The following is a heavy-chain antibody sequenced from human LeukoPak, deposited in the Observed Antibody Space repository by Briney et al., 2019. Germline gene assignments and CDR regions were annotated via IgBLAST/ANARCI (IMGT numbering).Heavy chain of an antibody. V-gene: IGHV3-23*01. D-gene: IGHD2-21*01. Sequence: GGSLRLSCVGSGFTFRSHAMSWVSQAPEKGLEFVSGIYENGGTTYYADSVKGRFSISRDNSKNTLYLQMDSLRGEDTAVYYCAKDFRIGYSAHFDYWGQGALVTVSS. J-gene: IGHJ4*02. CDR3: AKDFRIGYSAHFDY. CDR1: GFTFRSHA. CDR2: IYENGGTT.